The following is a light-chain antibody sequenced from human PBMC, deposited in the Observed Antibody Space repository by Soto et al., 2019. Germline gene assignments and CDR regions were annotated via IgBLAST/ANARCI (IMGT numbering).Light chain of an antibody. Sequence: DVVMTQSPLSLPVTLGQPASISCRSSQSLVHSDGNTYLNWFQQKPGHPPRRPIYKVFDRDSGVPDRFSGSGSGTDFTLTISRVEAEDVGVYYCMQAGLWPYTFGQGTRLEIE. J-gene: IGKJ2*01. CDR3: MQAGLWPYT. CDR2: KVF. V-gene: IGKV2-30*02. CDR1: QSLVHSDGNTY.